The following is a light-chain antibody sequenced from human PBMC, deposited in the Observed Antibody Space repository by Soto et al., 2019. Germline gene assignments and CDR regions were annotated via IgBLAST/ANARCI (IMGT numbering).Light chain of an antibody. CDR2: GVS. Sequence: QSALTQPASVSGSPGQSVTISCTGTSSDVGAYKYVSWYQKHPGKVPKLMIYGVSNRPSGVSNRFSGSKSGNTAFLTISVLQPEDEADYYCSSFTGPTTLDVFGTGTKVTVL. CDR3: SSFTGPTTLDV. CDR1: SSDVGAYKY. J-gene: IGLJ1*01. V-gene: IGLV2-14*03.